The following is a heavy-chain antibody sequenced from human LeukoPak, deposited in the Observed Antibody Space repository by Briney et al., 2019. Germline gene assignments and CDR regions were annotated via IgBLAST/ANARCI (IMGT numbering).Heavy chain of an antibody. Sequence: SETLSLTCTVSGASVSSDNYYWSWIRQPPGKGLEWIGYIYYSGSTNYNPSLKSRVTISVDTSRNQFSLKLRSVTAADTAVYYCARTNQISETAFDIWGQGTMVIVSS. J-gene: IGHJ3*02. CDR2: IYYSGST. V-gene: IGHV4-61*01. CDR3: ARTNQISETAFDI. D-gene: IGHD1-14*01. CDR1: GASVSSDNYY.